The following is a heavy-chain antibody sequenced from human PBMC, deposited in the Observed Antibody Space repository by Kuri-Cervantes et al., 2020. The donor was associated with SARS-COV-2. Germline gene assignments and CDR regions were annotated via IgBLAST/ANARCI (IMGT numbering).Heavy chain of an antibody. CDR1: GGTFSSYA. V-gene: IGHV1-69*13. CDR2: IIPIFGTA. CDR3: ARPYCSSTSCYTEDPYYYGMDV. D-gene: IGHD2-2*02. Sequence: SVKVSCKASGGTFSSYAISWVRQAPGQGREWMGGIIPIFGTANYEQKFQGRVTITADESTSTAYMELSSLRSEDTAVYYCARPYCSSTSCYTEDPYYYGMDVWGQGTTVTVSS. J-gene: IGHJ6*02.